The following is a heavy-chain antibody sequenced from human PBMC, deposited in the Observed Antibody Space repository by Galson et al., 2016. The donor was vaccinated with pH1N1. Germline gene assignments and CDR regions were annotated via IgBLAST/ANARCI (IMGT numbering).Heavy chain of an antibody. CDR1: GDSISSGAYS. D-gene: IGHD6-19*01. J-gene: IGHJ5*02. Sequence: TLSLTCTVSGDSISSGAYSWTWLRQHPGKGLEWIGYISYSGITDYNASLRSRLIISLDMSKNQFSLKLSSVTAADTAIYYCVRGRYPYGWGDRWGQGTLVTVSS. CDR2: ISYSGIT. V-gene: IGHV4-31*03. CDR3: VRGRYPYGWGDR.